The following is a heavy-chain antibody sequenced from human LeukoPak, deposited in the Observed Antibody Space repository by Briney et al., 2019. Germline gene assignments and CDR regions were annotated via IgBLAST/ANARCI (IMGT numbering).Heavy chain of an antibody. D-gene: IGHD6-19*01. V-gene: IGHV4-59*08. CDR1: GGSISNYY. J-gene: IGHJ4*02. CDR3: ASGQQWLAFDY. CDR2: FYNSGST. Sequence: PSETLSLTCTVSGGSISNYYWSWIRQPPGKGLEWIGCFYNSGSTSYNPSLKSRVTISVDTSKSQFSLKLSSVTAADTAVYYCASGQQWLAFDYWGQGALVTVSS.